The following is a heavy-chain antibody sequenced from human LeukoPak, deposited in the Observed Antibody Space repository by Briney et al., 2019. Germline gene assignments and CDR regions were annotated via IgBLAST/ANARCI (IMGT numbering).Heavy chain of an antibody. CDR2: IYYSGST. CDR1: GGSISSYY. Sequence: SETLSLTCTVSGGSISSYYWSWIRQPPGKGLEWFGYIYYSGSTNYNPSLQSRVTISVDTSKNQFSLKLSSVTAADTAVYYCARGNGYNSFNWFDPWGQGTLVTVSS. CDR3: ARGNGYNSFNWFDP. V-gene: IGHV4-59*01. J-gene: IGHJ5*02. D-gene: IGHD5-24*01.